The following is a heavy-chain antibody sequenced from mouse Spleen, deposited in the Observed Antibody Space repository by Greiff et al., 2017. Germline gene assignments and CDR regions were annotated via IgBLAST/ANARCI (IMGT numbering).Heavy chain of an antibody. CDR2: INPNNGGT. CDR1: GYTFTDYY. Sequence: DVQLQESGPELVKPGASVKISCKASGYTFTDYYMNWVKQSHGKSLEWIGDINPNNGGTSYNQKFKGKATLTVDKSSSTAYMELRSLTSEDSAVYYCARPYYRSYFDYWGQGTTLTVSS. D-gene: IGHD2-14*01. V-gene: IGHV1-26*01. CDR3: ARPYYRSYFDY. J-gene: IGHJ2*01.